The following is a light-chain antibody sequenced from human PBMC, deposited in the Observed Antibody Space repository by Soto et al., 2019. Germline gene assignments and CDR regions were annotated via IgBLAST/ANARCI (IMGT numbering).Light chain of an antibody. CDR2: GAS. CDR1: QSVNSN. V-gene: IGKV3-15*01. Sequence: EIVLTQSPATLSVSPGERATLSCRASQSVNSNLAWYQQKPDQAPRLLISGASTRASGIPARFSGSGSGTEFTLTISSMKFEDVAVYYCQQYNDWPPWTFGQGTKVEIK. J-gene: IGKJ1*01. CDR3: QQYNDWPPWT.